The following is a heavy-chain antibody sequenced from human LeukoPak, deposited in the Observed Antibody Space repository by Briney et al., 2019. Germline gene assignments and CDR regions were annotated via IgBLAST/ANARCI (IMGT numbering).Heavy chain of an antibody. V-gene: IGHV3-30*03. CDR2: ISYDGSNK. J-gene: IGHJ4*02. CDR3: ARDGAVLTGYYDY. D-gene: IGHD3-9*01. Sequence: GGSLRLSCAASGFTFSSYGMHWVRQAPGKGLEWVAVISYDGSNKYYADSVKGRFTISRDNSKNTLYLQMNSLRADDTAVYYCARDGAVLTGYYDYWGQGTLVTVSS. CDR1: GFTFSSYG.